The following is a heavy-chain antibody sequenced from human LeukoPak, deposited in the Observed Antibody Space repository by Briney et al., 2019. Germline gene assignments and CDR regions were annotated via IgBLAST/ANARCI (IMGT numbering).Heavy chain of an antibody. CDR3: ARAPLGVHGPFDY. V-gene: IGHV4-61*01. Sequence: SEPLSLTCTVSLAPISSGNYYWTWIRQPPGKGLEWIGYVFYTGSTNYNPSLKSRVSISIDTPRNQFSLKVNSVAAADTAVYYCARAPLGVHGPFDYWGQGAQVTVSS. D-gene: IGHD3-10*01. CDR1: LAPISSGNYY. CDR2: VFYTGST. J-gene: IGHJ4*02.